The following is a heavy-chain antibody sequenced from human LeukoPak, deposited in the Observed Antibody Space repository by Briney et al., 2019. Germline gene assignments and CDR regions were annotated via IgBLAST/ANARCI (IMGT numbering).Heavy chain of an antibody. D-gene: IGHD3-10*01. CDR2: IYHSGST. CDR1: GYSISSGYY. Sequence: SETLSLTCTVSGYSISSGYYWGWIRQPPGKGLEWIGSIYHSGSTYYNPSLKSRVTISVDTSKNQFSLKLSSVTAADTAVYYCARRYYYGSGSYSRFDYWGQGTLVTVSS. CDR3: ARRYYYGSGSYSRFDY. V-gene: IGHV4-38-2*02. J-gene: IGHJ4*02.